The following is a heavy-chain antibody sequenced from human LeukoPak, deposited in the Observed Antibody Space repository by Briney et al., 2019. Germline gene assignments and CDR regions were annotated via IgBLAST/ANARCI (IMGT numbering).Heavy chain of an antibody. CDR3: ARGGLPLPFDY. J-gene: IGHJ4*02. D-gene: IGHD3-16*01. V-gene: IGHV4-59*12. Sequence: SETLSLTCTVSGGSISSYYWSWIRQPPGKGLEWIGYIYYSGSTNYNPSLKSRVTISVDTSKNQFSLKLSSVTAADTAVYYCARGGLPLPFDYWGQGTLVTVSS. CDR1: GGSISSYY. CDR2: IYYSGST.